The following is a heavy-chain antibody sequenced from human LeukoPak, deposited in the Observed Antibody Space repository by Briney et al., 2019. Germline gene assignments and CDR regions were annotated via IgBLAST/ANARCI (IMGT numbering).Heavy chain of an antibody. CDR1: GGTFSSYA. V-gene: IGHV1-69*01. CDR2: IIPIFGTA. D-gene: IGHD3-3*01. Sequence: SVKVSCKASGGTFSSYAISWVRQAPGQGLEWMGGIIPIFGTANYAQKFQGRVTITADESTSTAYMELSRLRSEDTAVYDCARYQSRGYDFWSGYGWFDPWGQGTLVTVSS. CDR3: ARYQSRGYDFWSGYGWFDP. J-gene: IGHJ5*02.